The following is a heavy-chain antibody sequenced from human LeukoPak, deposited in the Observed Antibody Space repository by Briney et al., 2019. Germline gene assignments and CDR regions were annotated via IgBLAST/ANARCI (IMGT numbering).Heavy chain of an antibody. J-gene: IGHJ4*02. D-gene: IGHD3-22*01. V-gene: IGHV4-39*01. Sequence: SETLSLTCTVSGGSISSRSYYWGWIRQPPGKGLEWIGSIYYSGSTYYNPSLNSRVTISVDTSKNQFSLKLSSVTAADTAAYFCARCPNYYDSSGWHYSGSDYWGQGTLVTVSS. CDR2: IYYSGST. CDR3: ARCPNYYDSSGWHYSGSDY. CDR1: GGSISSRSYY.